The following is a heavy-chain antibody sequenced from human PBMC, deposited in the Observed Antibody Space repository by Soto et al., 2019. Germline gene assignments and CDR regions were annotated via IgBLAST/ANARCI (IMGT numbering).Heavy chain of an antibody. CDR2: IYYTGFT. J-gene: IGHJ4*02. CDR1: GDSINRYY. CDR3: ARGMRGEIYGQVGYFFDY. V-gene: IGHV4-59*01. Sequence: SETLSLTCTVSGDSINRYYWGWIRQPPGKGLEWIGYIYYTGFTNYNPSGKSRVTISLDASKNQFSLNLTSVTAADTAVYYCARGMRGEIYGQVGYFFDYWGQGALVTVSS. D-gene: IGHD3-10*01.